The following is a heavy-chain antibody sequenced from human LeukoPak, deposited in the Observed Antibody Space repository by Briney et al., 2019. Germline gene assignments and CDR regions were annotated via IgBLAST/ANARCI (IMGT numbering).Heavy chain of an antibody. D-gene: IGHD2-15*01. V-gene: IGHV3-23*01. CDR2: ISGSGGST. Sequence: PGGSLRLSCAASGFTFSSYAMSWVRQAPGKGLEWVSAISGSGGSTYYADSVKGRFTISRDNSKNTLYLQMNSLRAEDTAVYYCAKDQLYCSGGSCYSDYWGQGTLVTVSS. CDR1: GFTFSSYA. J-gene: IGHJ4*02. CDR3: AKDQLYCSGGSCYSDY.